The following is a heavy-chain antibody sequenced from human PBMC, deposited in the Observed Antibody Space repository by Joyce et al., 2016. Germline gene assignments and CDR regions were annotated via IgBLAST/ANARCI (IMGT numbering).Heavy chain of an antibody. J-gene: IGHJ4*02. CDR1: GYSFTSYW. CDR3: ARSAVRGTLSPFFDY. CDR2: INPEDPDT. D-gene: IGHD3-16*01. Sequence: EVQLVQSGGEVKKPGESLKISCKGVGYSFTSYWLGWVRQMPGKGLELRGIINPEDPDTRYSPSFQGQVTISVDRSIKTAHLRWGSLRASDTAIYYCARSAVRGTLSPFFDYWGQGSLVTVSS. V-gene: IGHV5-51*01.